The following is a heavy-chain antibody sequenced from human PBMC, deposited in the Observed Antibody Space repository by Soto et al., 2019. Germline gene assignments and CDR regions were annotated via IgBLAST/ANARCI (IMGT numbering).Heavy chain of an antibody. Sequence: SETMSLTCTVSGDSISSYYWIWIRQPPGKGLEWIGYIYYSGSTKYNPSLKSRVTISVDTSRNQFSLKLSSVTAADTAVYYCARARVGASSFDYWGQGTLVTVSS. V-gene: IGHV4-59*08. CDR3: ARARVGASSFDY. J-gene: IGHJ4*02. D-gene: IGHD1-26*01. CDR1: GDSISSYY. CDR2: IYYSGST.